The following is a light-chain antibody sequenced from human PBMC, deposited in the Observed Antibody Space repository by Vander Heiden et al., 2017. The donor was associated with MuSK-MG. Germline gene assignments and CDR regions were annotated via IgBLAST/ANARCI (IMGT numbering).Light chain of an antibody. Sequence: DIQMTQSPSSLSASVADRVTITCRASQSISSYLNWYQQKPGKAPKLLIYAASSLQSGVPSRFSGSGSGTDFTLTISSLQPEDFATYYCQQSYSTPQTFGQGTKLEIK. CDR3: QQSYSTPQT. V-gene: IGKV1-39*01. CDR2: AAS. CDR1: QSISSY. J-gene: IGKJ2*01.